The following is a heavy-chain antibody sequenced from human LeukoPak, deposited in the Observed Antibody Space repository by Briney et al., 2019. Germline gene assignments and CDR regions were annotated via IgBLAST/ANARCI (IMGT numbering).Heavy chain of an antibody. Sequence: SGTLSLTCAVSGASISSYYWSWIRQPAGKGLEWIGRIYTSGSTKYNPSLKSRVTMSVDKSKNQVSLKLISVTAADTAVYYCARDVLGYYTNTGYPLLYYFDSWGQGTLVTVSS. CDR2: IYTSGST. CDR1: GASISSYY. D-gene: IGHD3-9*01. J-gene: IGHJ4*02. V-gene: IGHV4-4*07. CDR3: ARDVLGYYTNTGYPLLYYFDS.